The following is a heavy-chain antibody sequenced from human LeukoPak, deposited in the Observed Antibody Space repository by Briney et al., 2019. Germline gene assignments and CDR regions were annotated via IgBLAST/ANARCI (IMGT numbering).Heavy chain of an antibody. D-gene: IGHD5-24*01. CDR2: ISGSGGST. CDR3: AGTRTGYTLSRFDY. CDR1: GFTFSSYA. J-gene: IGHJ4*02. V-gene: IGHV3-23*01. Sequence: GGSLRLSCVASGFTFSSYAMSWVRQAPGKGLEWVSAISGSGGSTYYADSVKGRFTISRDNSKNTLYLQMNSLRAEDTAVYYCAGTRTGYTLSRFDYWGQGTLVTVSS.